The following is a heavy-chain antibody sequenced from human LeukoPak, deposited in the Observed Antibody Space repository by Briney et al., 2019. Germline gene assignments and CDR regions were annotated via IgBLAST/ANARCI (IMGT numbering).Heavy chain of an antibody. CDR2: MWYDGTNK. J-gene: IGHJ5*02. CDR1: GFTFSNYG. CDR3: ARCSSTSCRSLPWFDP. D-gene: IGHD2-2*01. Sequence: GGSLRLSCAASGFTFSNYGIHWVRQAPGKGLEWVAVMWYDGTNKYYADAVKGRFTISRDNSKNTLYLQMNSLRAEDTAVYYCARCSSTSCRSLPWFDPWGQGTLVTVS. V-gene: IGHV3-33*01.